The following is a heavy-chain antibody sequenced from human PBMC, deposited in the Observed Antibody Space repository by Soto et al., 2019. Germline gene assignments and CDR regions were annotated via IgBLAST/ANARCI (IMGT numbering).Heavy chain of an antibody. CDR3: ARTTYGDYAACDI. CDR1: GGSISSYY. D-gene: IGHD4-17*01. J-gene: IGHJ3*02. Sequence: SETLSLTCTVSGGSISSYYWSWIRQPPGKGLEWIGYIYYSGSTNYNPSLKSRVTISVDTSKNQFSLKLSSVTAADTAVYYCARTTYGDYAACDILGNGTMVIVS. CDR2: IYYSGST. V-gene: IGHV4-59*01.